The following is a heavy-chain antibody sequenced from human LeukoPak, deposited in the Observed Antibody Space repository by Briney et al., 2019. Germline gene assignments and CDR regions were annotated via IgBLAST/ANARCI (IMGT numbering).Heavy chain of an antibody. D-gene: IGHD3-3*01. CDR2: IIPILGIA. CDR1: GGTFSSCA. V-gene: IGHV1-69*04. CDR3: ARGGSQYDFWSGYHEDAFDI. Sequence: SVKVSCKASGGTFSSCAISWVRQAPGQGLEWMGRIIPILGIANYAQKFQGRVTITADKSTSTAYMELSSLRSEDTAVYYCARGGSQYDFWSGYHEDAFDIWGQGTMVTVSS. J-gene: IGHJ3*02.